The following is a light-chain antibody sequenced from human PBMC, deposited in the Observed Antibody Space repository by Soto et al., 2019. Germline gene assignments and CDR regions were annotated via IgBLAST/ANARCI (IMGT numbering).Light chain of an antibody. V-gene: IGKV3-15*01. J-gene: IGKJ5*01. Sequence: EIVLTQSPATLSVSPGDTAKLSCRASQSIGSKLGWYQQRPGQAPRLLIYGASNRATGIPARFSGSGSGTEFTLTISSLQSEDLAVYYCQQYNDWCRITFAQGTRLAIK. CDR1: QSIGSK. CDR3: QQYNDWCRIT. CDR2: GAS.